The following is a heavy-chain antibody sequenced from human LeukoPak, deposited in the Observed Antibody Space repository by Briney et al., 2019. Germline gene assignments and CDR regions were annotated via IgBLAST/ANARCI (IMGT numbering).Heavy chain of an antibody. Sequence: GGSLRLSCAASGFTFSSYGMHWVRQAPRKGLECVSAITPDGGSTFYADSVKGRFTISRDNSKNTLYLQMSSLRADDTAVYYCVKGFPHYYDSSGFGAFDVWGQGTIVTVSS. V-gene: IGHV3-64D*09. CDR3: VKGFPHYYDSSGFGAFDV. CDR2: ITPDGGST. CDR1: GFTFSSYG. D-gene: IGHD3-22*01. J-gene: IGHJ3*01.